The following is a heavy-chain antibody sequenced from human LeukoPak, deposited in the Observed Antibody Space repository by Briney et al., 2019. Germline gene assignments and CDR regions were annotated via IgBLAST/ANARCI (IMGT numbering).Heavy chain of an antibody. Sequence: GGSLRLSCAASGFTFSTFWMHWARQAPGKGLVWVSRINTDGSSTSYADSVKGRFTMSRDNAKNTLYLQMNSLRAEDSAVYYCARSEYSFDYWGQGTLVTVSS. V-gene: IGHV3-74*01. CDR2: INTDGSST. CDR3: ARSEYSFDY. CDR1: GFTFSTFW. J-gene: IGHJ4*02.